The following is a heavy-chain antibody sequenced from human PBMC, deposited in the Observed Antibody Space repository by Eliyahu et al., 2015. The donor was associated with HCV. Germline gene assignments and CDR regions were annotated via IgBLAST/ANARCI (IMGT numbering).Heavy chain of an antibody. CDR1: GDSFTSGSYY. Sequence: QVVLQESGPGLVRPSQTLSLTCTVSGDSFTSGSYYWGWIRQPAGKGLEWLGRIYSSGDTQHNPSLKSRVTISVDPSKSQVSLRLTSVTAADTARYFCARVHNSVFDRWGHGTLVTVSS. V-gene: IGHV4-61*02. D-gene: IGHD1-1*01. CDR3: ARVHNSVFDR. CDR2: IYSSGDT. J-gene: IGHJ5*02.